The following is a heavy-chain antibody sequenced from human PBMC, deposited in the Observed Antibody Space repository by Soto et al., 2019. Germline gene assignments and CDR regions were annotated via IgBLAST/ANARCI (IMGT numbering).Heavy chain of an antibody. D-gene: IGHD7-27*01. CDR3: ARANWYSEY. V-gene: IGHV4-59*11. Sequence: QVQLQESGPGLVKPSETLSLTCTVSGGSISNHYWGWIRQPPGKGLEWIGYIYYNGNSNYNPSLKSRATMSVDTSKNQISLKLSSVTAADTAVYYCARANWYSEYWGQGTLGTVSS. CDR2: IYYNGNS. CDR1: GGSISNHY. J-gene: IGHJ4*02.